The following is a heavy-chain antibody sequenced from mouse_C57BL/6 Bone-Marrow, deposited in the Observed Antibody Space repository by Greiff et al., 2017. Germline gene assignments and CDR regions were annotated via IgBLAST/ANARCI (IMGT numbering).Heavy chain of an antibody. Sequence: QVQLQQPGAELVMPGASVKLSCKASGYTFTSYWMHWVKQRPGQGLEWIGEIDPSDSYTNYNQKFKGKSTLTVDKSSSTAYMQLSSLTSEDSAVYYGGGGGYYAMYYWGQGTSVTVSS. V-gene: IGHV1-69*01. CDR1: GYTFTSYW. CDR3: GGGGYYAMYY. J-gene: IGHJ4*01. CDR2: IDPSDSYT.